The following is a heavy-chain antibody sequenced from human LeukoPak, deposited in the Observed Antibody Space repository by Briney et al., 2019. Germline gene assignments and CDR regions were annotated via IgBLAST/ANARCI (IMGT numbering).Heavy chain of an antibody. Sequence: ASVKVSCKASGYTFTGYYIHWERQAPGQGLEWMGWINPGSGGTKYAQNFQGRVTMTRDTSISAAYMELRRLTFDDTAVYYCARGHAYCSSTSCHPFDYWGQGTLVTVSS. V-gene: IGHV1-2*02. CDR1: GYTFTGYY. J-gene: IGHJ4*02. CDR3: ARGHAYCSSTSCHPFDY. D-gene: IGHD2-2*01. CDR2: INPGSGGT.